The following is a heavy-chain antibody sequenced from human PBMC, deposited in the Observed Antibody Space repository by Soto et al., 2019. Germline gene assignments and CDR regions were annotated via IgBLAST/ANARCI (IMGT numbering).Heavy chain of an antibody. Sequence: EQLVESGGGLIQPGGSLRISCAFSGLTVSRNYMSWVRQAPGKGLDWVSVLYSGGSSSYAAYVKGRFTISRDSSKNILFIQVNSLRPEDTSVYYCAHSSGHHYYFDSWGQGTLVTVSS. CDR2: LYSGGSS. D-gene: IGHD3-22*01. CDR3: AHSSGHHYYFDS. CDR1: GLTVSRNY. J-gene: IGHJ4*02. V-gene: IGHV3-53*01.